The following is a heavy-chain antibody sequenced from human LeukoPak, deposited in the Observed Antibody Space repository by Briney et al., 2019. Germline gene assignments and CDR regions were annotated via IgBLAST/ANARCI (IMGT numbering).Heavy chain of an antibody. Sequence: GGSLRLSCAASGFTFSSYGMHWVSQDPGKGMEWVAFIRYDGSNKYYADSVKGRLTISRDNSKNTLYLQMNSLRAEDTAVYYCAKSGRDGDYGWGQGTLVTVSS. CDR2: IRYDGSNK. V-gene: IGHV3-30*02. D-gene: IGHD4-17*01. CDR3: AKSGRDGDYG. CDR1: GFTFSSYG. J-gene: IGHJ4*02.